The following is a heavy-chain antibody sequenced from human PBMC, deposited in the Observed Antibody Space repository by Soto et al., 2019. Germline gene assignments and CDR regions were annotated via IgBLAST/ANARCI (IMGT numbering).Heavy chain of an antibody. J-gene: IGHJ3*02. V-gene: IGHV4-39*01. Sequence: QLQLQESGPGLVKPSETLSLTCTVSGGSISSSSYYRGWIRQPPGKGLEWIGSIYYSGSTYYNPSLKSRVTISVDTSKNQFSLKLSSVTAADTAVYYCARHSGGYQRSEAFDIWGQGTMVTVSS. CDR1: GGSISSSSYY. D-gene: IGHD2-2*01. CDR2: IYYSGST. CDR3: ARHSGGYQRSEAFDI.